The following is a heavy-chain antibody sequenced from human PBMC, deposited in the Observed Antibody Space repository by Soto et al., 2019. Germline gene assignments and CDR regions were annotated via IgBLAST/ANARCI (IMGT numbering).Heavy chain of an antibody. J-gene: IGHJ4*02. CDR2: INYDGSST. V-gene: IGHV3-74*01. CDR3: TRGPRPTSVGTGAY. Sequence: GGSLRLSCAASGFTFSSYWMHWVRQAPGKGLVWVSRINYDGSSTDYADSVKGRFTISRDNAKNTLYLQMNTLTAEDTAVYYCTRGPRPTSVGTGAYWGQGTLVTVSS. D-gene: IGHD3-10*01. CDR1: GFTFSSYW.